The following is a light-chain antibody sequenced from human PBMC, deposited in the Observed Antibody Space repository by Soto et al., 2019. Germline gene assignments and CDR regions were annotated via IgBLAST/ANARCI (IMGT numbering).Light chain of an antibody. CDR3: SSYTTSSTLV. V-gene: IGLV2-14*01. CDR1: SSDVGGYNY. CDR2: EVS. J-gene: IGLJ1*01. Sequence: QSVLTQSASVSGSPGQSITISCTGTSSDVGGYNYVSWYQQHPGKAPKLMIYEVSSRPSGVSNRFSASKSGNTASLTISGLQAEDEADYYCSSYTTSSTLVFGTGTKLTVL.